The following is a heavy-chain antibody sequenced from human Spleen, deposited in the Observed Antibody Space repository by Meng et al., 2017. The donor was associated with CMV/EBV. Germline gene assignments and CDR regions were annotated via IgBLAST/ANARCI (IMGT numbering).Heavy chain of an antibody. J-gene: IGHJ6*02. CDR3: ARVERGYSGYDYGDYYYGMDV. CDR1: GFTFSSYW. CDR2: INSDGSTT. Sequence: GESLKISCAASGFTFSSYWMHWVRQAPGKGLKWVSRINSDGSTTSYADSVKDRFTISRDNAKNTVYMQMSSLRAEDTAVYYCARVERGYSGYDYGDYYYGMDVWGQGTTVTVSS. V-gene: IGHV3-74*01. D-gene: IGHD5-12*01.